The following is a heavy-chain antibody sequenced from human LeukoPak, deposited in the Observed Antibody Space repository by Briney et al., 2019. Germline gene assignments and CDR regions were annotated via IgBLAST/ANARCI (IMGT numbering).Heavy chain of an antibody. D-gene: IGHD3-3*01. CDR3: ARAFWSGYYFDY. CDR2: IYYSGST. J-gene: IGHJ4*02. V-gene: IGHV4-31*03. Sequence: SETLSLTCTVSGGSISSGGYYWSWIRQHPGKGLEWIGYIYYSGSTYYNPSLKSRVTISVDTSKNQFSLKLSSVTAADTAVYYCARAFWSGYYFDYWGQGTLVTVSS. CDR1: GGSISSGGYY.